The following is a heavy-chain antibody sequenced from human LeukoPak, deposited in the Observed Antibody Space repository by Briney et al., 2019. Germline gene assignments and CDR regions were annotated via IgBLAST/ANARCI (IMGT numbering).Heavy chain of an antibody. CDR1: GFTVSSNY. CDR2: IYSGGST. V-gene: IGHV3-66*01. J-gene: IGHJ4*02. D-gene: IGHD3-10*01. Sequence: GGSLRLSCAASGFTVSSNYMSWVRQAPGKGLEWVSVIYSGGSTYYADSAKGRFTISRDNSKNTLYLRMNSLRAEDTAVYYCARDRTMVRGVPAFDYWGQGTLVTVSS. CDR3: ARDRTMVRGVPAFDY.